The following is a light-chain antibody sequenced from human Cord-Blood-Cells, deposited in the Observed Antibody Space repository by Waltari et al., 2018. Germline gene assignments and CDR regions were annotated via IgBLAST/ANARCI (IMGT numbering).Light chain of an antibody. CDR1: SSDGGGYNY. V-gene: IGLV2-14*03. CDR3: SSYTSSSTLV. Sequence: ALTQHASVSGSPGQSITISCTRTSSDGGGYNYVTFYPHHPVKAPKLIIYDVSNRPSGVSNRFSCSKSGNTASLTISGLQAEDEADYYCSSYTSSSTLVFGTGTKVTVL. CDR2: DVS. J-gene: IGLJ1*01.